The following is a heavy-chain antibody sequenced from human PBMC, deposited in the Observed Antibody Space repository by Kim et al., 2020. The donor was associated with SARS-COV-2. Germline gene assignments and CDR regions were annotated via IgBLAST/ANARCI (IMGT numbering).Heavy chain of an antibody. V-gene: IGHV4-34*01. CDR3: ASKPYSYGSGTYFDY. CDR1: GGSFRGYY. CDR2: ISHTGST. Sequence: SETLSLTCVVSGGSFRGYYWSWIRQSPGKGLEWIGEISHTGSTNYNPSLKSRVSLSVDTSKNHFSLKLRSVTAADTAVYYCASKPYSYGSGTYFDYWGQGTLVTVSS. D-gene: IGHD3-10*01. J-gene: IGHJ4*02.